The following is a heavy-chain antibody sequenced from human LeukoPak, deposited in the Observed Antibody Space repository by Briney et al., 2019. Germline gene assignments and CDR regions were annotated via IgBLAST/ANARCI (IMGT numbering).Heavy chain of an antibody. V-gene: IGHV7-4-1*02. CDR1: GYTFTSYA. J-gene: IGHJ6*03. CDR3: ARTGSGSSTYYYYYYMDV. D-gene: IGHD3-10*01. CDR2: VNTTTGNP. Sequence: ASVKVSCKASGYTFTSYAMNWVRQAPGQGLEWMGWVNTTTGNPTYAQGFTGRFVFSLDTSVSTAYLQISSLKAEDTAVYYCARTGSGSSTYYYYYYMDVWGKGTTVTVSS.